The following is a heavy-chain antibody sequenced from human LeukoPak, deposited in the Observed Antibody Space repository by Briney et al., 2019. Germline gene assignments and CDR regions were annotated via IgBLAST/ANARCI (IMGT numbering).Heavy chain of an antibody. Sequence: PGGSLRLSCAASGFTFSSYAMHWVRQAPGKGLEWVAVISYDGSNKYYADSVKGRFTISRDNSKNTLYLQMNSLRAEDTAVYYCARDHPYSTSSPTADADAFDIWGQGTMVTVSS. CDR2: ISYDGSNK. V-gene: IGHV3-30-3*01. J-gene: IGHJ3*02. D-gene: IGHD2-2*01. CDR1: GFTFSSYA. CDR3: ARDHPYSTSSPTADADAFDI.